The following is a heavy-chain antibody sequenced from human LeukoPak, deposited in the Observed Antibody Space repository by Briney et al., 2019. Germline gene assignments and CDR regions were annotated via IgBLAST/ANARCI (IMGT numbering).Heavy chain of an antibody. D-gene: IGHD3-3*01. Sequence: GGSLRLSCAASGFTFSSYAISWVRQAPGQGLEWMGRIIPILGIANYAQKFQGRVTITADKSTSTAYMELSSLRSEDTAVYYCARATPGPFWSGYYTGNGQLLDYWGQGTLVTVSS. CDR2: IIPILGIA. V-gene: IGHV1-69*04. CDR3: ARATPGPFWSGYYTGNGQLLDY. CDR1: GFTFSSYA. J-gene: IGHJ4*02.